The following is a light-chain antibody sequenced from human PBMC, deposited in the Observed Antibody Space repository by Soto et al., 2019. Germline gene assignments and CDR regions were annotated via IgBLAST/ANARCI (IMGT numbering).Light chain of an antibody. V-gene: IGKV3-20*01. CDR1: QSVTSNS. Sequence: EIVLTQSPGTLSLSPGERATLSCRASQSVTSNSLAWYQQKPGQAPRLLIYGASRRAAGIPDRFSGSGSGTDFTLTIGRLEPEDFAVYYCQQYGSTLFTFGPGTTVDIK. CDR3: QQYGSTLFT. J-gene: IGKJ3*01. CDR2: GAS.